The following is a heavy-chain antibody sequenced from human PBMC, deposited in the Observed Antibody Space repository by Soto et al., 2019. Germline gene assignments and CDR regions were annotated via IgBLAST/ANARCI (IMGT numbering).Heavy chain of an antibody. Sequence: SETLSLTCTVSGGSISSYYWSWIRQPPGKGLEWIGYIYYSGSTNYNPSLKSRVTISVDTSKNQFSLKLSSVTAADTAVYYCARSADLLPDIFPNWFDPWGQGTLVTVSS. V-gene: IGHV4-59*08. J-gene: IGHJ5*02. D-gene: IGHD3-9*01. CDR2: IYYSGST. CDR1: GGSISSYY. CDR3: ARSADLLPDIFPNWFDP.